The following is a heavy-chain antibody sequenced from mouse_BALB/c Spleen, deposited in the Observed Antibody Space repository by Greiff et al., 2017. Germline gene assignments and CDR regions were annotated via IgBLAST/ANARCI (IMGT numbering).Heavy chain of an antibody. CDR1: GFNIKDTY. D-gene: IGHD2-10*02. CDR3: ARPPYGNYEAPWFAY. CDR2: INPANGNT. Sequence: EVQLQQSGAELVKPGASVKLSCTASGFNIKDTYMHWVKQRPEQGLEWIGRINPANGNTKYDPKFQGKATITADTSSNTAYLQLSSLTSEDTAVYYCARPPYGNYEAPWFAYWGQGTLVTVSA. J-gene: IGHJ3*01. V-gene: IGHV14-3*02.